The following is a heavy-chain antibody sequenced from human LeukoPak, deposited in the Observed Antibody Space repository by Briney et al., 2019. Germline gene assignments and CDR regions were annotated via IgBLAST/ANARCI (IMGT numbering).Heavy chain of an antibody. CDR1: GYTFTSYY. Sequence: GASVKVSCKASGYTFTSYYMDWVRQAPGQGLELMGIINPSGGSTSYAQKFQGRVTMTRDKSTSTVYMELSRLRVEDTAVYYCVKDVGAVAAPTGDNWGQGTLVTVSP. V-gene: IGHV1-46*01. CDR2: INPSGGST. J-gene: IGHJ4*02. D-gene: IGHD6-19*01. CDR3: VKDVGAVAAPTGDN.